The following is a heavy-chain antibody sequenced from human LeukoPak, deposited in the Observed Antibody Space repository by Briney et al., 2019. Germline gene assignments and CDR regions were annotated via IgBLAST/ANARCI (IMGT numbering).Heavy chain of an antibody. D-gene: IGHD6-13*01. CDR3: ARTTGHSSSWDSPLDSYHYFYMDV. CDR2: FDPEDGET. V-gene: IGHV1-24*01. CDR1: GYTLTELS. Sequence: ASVKVSCKVSGYTLTELSMHWVRQAPGKGLEWMGGFDPEDGETIYAQKFQGRVTMTEDTSTDTAYMELSSLRSDDTAVYYCARTTGHSSSWDSPLDSYHYFYMDVWGKGTTVTVSS. J-gene: IGHJ6*03.